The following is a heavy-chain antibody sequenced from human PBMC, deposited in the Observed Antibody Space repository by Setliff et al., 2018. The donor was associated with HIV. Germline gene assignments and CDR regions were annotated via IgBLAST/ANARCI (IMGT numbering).Heavy chain of an antibody. Sequence: GGSLRLSCAASGFTFNNYGMHWVRQAPGKGLEWVSSISSSSSYIYYADSVKGRFTISRDNAKNSLYLQMNSLRAEDTAVYYCARKLLTRPNYYGMDVWGQGTTVTVSS. J-gene: IGHJ6*02. CDR3: ARKLLTRPNYYGMDV. CDR1: GFTFNNYG. CDR2: ISSSSSYI. V-gene: IGHV3-21*01. D-gene: IGHD2-15*01.